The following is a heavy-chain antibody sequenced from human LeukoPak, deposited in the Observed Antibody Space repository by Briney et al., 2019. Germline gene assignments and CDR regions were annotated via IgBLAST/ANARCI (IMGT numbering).Heavy chain of an antibody. V-gene: IGHV3-23*01. J-gene: IGHJ5*02. CDR2: ISGSGGST. D-gene: IGHD6-6*01. CDR3: ARLATLSTVAARGRTWFDA. Sequence: GGSLRLSCAASGFTFSSYAMSWVRQAPGKGLEWVSAISGSGGSTYYADSVKGRFTISRDNSKNTLYLQMNSLRAEDTAVYYCARLATLSTVAARGRTWFDAWGQGTLVTVSS. CDR1: GFTFSSYA.